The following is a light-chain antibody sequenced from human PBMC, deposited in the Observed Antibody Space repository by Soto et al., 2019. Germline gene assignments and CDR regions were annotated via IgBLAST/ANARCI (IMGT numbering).Light chain of an antibody. V-gene: IGKV1-39*01. J-gene: IGKJ2*01. Sequence: DIQMTQSPSSVSALIGDRVTITCRASEPIDRYLSWYQQRPGKAPRVLIIAASDLQSGVPSRFSGSGSGTVFTLPIRSLQPEDFATYYCKRPYNAPFPFGLGTKWSSN. CDR2: AAS. CDR3: KRPYNAPFP. CDR1: EPIDRY.